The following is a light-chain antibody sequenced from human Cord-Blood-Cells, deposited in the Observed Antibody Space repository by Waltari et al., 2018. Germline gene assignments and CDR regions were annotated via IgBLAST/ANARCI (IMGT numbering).Light chain of an antibody. J-gene: IGLJ3*02. CDR3: QVWDSSSDHWV. Sequence: LVLTQPLSVPLAPNQADTITSTGDTIARTSVHWYQQKPGQAPVLVIYYDSDRPSGIPERFSGSNSGNTATLTISRVEAGDEADYYCQVWDSSSDHWVFGGGTKLTVL. V-gene: IGLV3-21*04. CDR1: TIARTS. CDR2: YDS.